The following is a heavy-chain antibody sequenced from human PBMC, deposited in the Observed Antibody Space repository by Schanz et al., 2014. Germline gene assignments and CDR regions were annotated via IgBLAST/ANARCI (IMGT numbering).Heavy chain of an antibody. J-gene: IGHJ6*02. D-gene: IGHD4-17*01. CDR3: ARNYGGHSEESDRYGMDV. CDR2: INPSGGST. Sequence: QVQLVESGGGVVQPGRSRRLSCEASGYTFTSDSMHWVRQAPGQGLEWMGMINPSGGSTTYAQKFQGRVTMTRDTSTSTVYMELSSLRSEDTAVYYCARNYGGHSEESDRYGMDVWGQGTTVTVSS. CDR1: GYTFTSDS. V-gene: IGHV1-46*01.